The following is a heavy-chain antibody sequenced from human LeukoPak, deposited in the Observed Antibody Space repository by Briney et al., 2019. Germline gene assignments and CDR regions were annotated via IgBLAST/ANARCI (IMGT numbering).Heavy chain of an antibody. CDR1: GFTFSSYW. J-gene: IGHJ5*02. V-gene: IGHV3-7*03. CDR3: ARIIAAAGTKGWFDP. D-gene: IGHD6-13*01. CDR2: IKQDGSEK. Sequence: GGSLRLSCAASGFTFSSYWMSWVRQAPGKGLEWVANIKQDGSEKYYVDSVKGRFTISRENSKNSLYLQMNSLRAEDTAVYYCARIIAAAGTKGWFDPWGQGTLVTVSS.